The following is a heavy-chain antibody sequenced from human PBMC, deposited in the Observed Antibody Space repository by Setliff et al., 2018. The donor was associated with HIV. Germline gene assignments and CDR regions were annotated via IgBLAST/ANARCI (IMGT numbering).Heavy chain of an antibody. CDR3: ARRLQFLEFLHGVGGLDV. Sequence: SETLSLTCTVADGSISTGSYYWSWVRQPAGRGLEWIGRIYTSGSTNYNPSLKSRVTMSVDTSKNQFSLKLSSATAADTAVYYCARRLQFLEFLHGVGGLDVWGQGTTVTVSS. J-gene: IGHJ6*02. CDR1: DGSISTGSYY. D-gene: IGHD3-3*01. CDR2: IYTSGST. V-gene: IGHV4-61*02.